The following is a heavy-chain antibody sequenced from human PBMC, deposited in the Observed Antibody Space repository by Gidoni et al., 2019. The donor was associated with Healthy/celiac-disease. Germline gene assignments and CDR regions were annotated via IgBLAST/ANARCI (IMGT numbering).Heavy chain of an antibody. Sequence: EVQLVESGGVVVQPGGSLRLSCAASGFPFDDYTMHWVRQAPGKGLEWVSLISWDGGSTYYADSVKGRFTISRDNSKNSLYLQMNSLRTEDTALYYCAKDERFRRGAMAHWGQGTLVTVSS. J-gene: IGHJ4*02. D-gene: IGHD3-10*01. CDR1: GFPFDDYT. CDR3: AKDERFRRGAMAH. V-gene: IGHV3-43*01. CDR2: ISWDGGST.